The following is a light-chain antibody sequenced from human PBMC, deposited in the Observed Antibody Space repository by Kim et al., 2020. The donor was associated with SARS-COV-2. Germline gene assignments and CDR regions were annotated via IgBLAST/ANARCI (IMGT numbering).Light chain of an antibody. J-gene: IGLJ3*02. V-gene: IGLV3-9*01. Sequence: SYELTQPLSVSVALGQTARITCGGNNIGSKNVHWYQQKPGQAPVLVIYRDSNRPSGIPERFSGSNSGNTATLTISRAQAGGEADYYCQVWDSSTVFGGGTQLTVL. CDR3: QVWDSSTV. CDR1: NIGSKN. CDR2: RDS.